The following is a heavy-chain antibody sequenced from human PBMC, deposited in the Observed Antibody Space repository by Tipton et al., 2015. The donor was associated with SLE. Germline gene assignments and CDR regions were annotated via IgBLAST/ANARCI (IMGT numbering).Heavy chain of an antibody. CDR3: AKNQDNYYDTSGYDY. CDR2: ISYEGKTK. CDR1: GFTFSNYA. D-gene: IGHD3-22*01. V-gene: IGHV3-30-3*02. Sequence: SLRLSCAVSGFTFSNYAFHWVRQAPGKGLEWVTVISYEGKTKYYADSVKGRFTISRDNSKNTLYLQLSSLRPEDTAVYYCAKNQDNYYDTSGYDYWGQGTLVTVSS. J-gene: IGHJ4*02.